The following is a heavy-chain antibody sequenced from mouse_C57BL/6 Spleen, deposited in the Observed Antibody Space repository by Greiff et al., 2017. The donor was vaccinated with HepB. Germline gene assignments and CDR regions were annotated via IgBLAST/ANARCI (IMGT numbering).Heavy chain of an antibody. J-gene: IGHJ1*03. Sequence: DVKLVESGGGLVQPGGSLSLSCAASGFTFTDYYMSWVRQPPGKALEWLGFIRNKANGYTTEYSASVKGRFTISRDNSKSILYLQMNALRAEDSAPFYCARYKGVGYWYFDVWGTGTTVTVSS. CDR2: IRNKANGYTT. CDR3: ARYKGVGYWYFDV. D-gene: IGHD1-1*01. CDR1: GFTFTDYY. V-gene: IGHV7-3*01.